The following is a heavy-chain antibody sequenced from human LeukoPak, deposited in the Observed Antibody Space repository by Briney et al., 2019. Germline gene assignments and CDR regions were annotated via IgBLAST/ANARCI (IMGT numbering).Heavy chain of an antibody. J-gene: IGHJ5*02. Sequence: SETLSLTCTVSGGSISSSSYYWGWIRQPPGKGLEWIGSIYYSGSTYYNPSLKSRVTISVDTSKNQFSLKLSSVTAADTAVYYCARAFSNSVSFHWFDPWGQGTLVTVSS. CDR3: ARAFSNSVSFHWFDP. CDR1: GGSISSSSYY. D-gene: IGHD4-23*01. CDR2: IYYSGST. V-gene: IGHV4-39*07.